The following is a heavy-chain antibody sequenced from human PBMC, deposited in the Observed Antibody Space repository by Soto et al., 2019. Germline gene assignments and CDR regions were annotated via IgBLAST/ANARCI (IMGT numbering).Heavy chain of an antibody. CDR1: GYTFTGYY. CDR3: ARGALHYDILSFYPYFHF. Sequence: GASVKVSCKASGYTFTGYYMHWVRQAPGQGLEWMGWINPNSGGTNYAQKFQGWVTMTRDTSISTAYMELSRLRSDDTAVYYCARGALHYDILSFYPYFHFRGQGTLVTLSS. V-gene: IGHV1-2*04. D-gene: IGHD3-9*01. CDR2: INPNSGGT. J-gene: IGHJ4*02.